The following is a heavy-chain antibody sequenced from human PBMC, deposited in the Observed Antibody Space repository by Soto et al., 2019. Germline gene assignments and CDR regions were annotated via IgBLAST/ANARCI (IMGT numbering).Heavy chain of an antibody. CDR3: VKDSSHARDYLDS. V-gene: IGHV3-43*01. CDR1: GFTFDYYT. J-gene: IGHJ4*02. Sequence: GGSLRLCCVASGFTFDYYTMHWVRQAPGTGLEWVSLISGDGASTYYGDSVKGRFTVSRDNSKNSLYLEMNSLRPEDTALYYCVKDSSHARDYLDSWGQGTPVTVSS. CDR2: ISGDGAST.